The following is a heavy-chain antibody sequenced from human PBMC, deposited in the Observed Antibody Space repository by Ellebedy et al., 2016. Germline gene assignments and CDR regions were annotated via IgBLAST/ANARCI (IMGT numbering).Heavy chain of an antibody. Sequence: GESLKISCAASGFTFGNFWMAWVRQAPGKGLEWVAHMSQDGSEKLYVDSVKGRFTISRDNAKNSLFLQMNSLRAEDTAVYYCATDTGNYWSSDYWGQGTLVTVSS. CDR3: ATDTGNYWSSDY. CDR2: MSQDGSEK. J-gene: IGHJ4*02. V-gene: IGHV3-7*04. CDR1: GFTFGNFW. D-gene: IGHD1-26*01.